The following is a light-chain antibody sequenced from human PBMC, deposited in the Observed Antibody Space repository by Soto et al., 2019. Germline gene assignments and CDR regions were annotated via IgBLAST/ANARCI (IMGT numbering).Light chain of an antibody. Sequence: VLTEPRRAVGFSPRERATLSCRVIQTVPRIYLDWHQQKPGQSPRLLVYGASSRATGIPDRFSGSGSGTEFTLPISSLQSEDFAVYYCQQYNSWPPMTYGQGTKVDIK. CDR1: QTVPRIY. CDR3: QQYNSWPPMT. CDR2: GAS. V-gene: IGKV3-20*01. J-gene: IGKJ1*01.